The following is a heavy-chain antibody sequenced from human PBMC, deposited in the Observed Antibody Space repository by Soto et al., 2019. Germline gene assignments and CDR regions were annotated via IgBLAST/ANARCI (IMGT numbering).Heavy chain of an antibody. CDR2: ISAYNGNT. Sequence: GASVKVSCKASGYTFTSYGISWVRQAPGQGLEWMGWISAYNGNTNYAQKLQGRVTMTTDTSTSTAYMELRSLRSDDTAVYYCARAPWYYDILTGYYERYYYYYYMDVWGKGTTVTSP. D-gene: IGHD3-9*01. J-gene: IGHJ6*03. CDR3: ARAPWYYDILTGYYERYYYYYYMDV. CDR1: GYTFTSYG. V-gene: IGHV1-18*01.